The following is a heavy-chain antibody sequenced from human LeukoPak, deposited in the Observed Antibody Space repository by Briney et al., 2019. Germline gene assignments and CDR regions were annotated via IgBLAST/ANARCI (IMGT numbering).Heavy chain of an antibody. V-gene: IGHV3-23*01. J-gene: IGHJ4*02. Sequence: PGGSLRLSCAASGFTFSSYAMSWVRQAPGKGLERVSGISSSGGSPYYADSVKGRFTISRDNSKNTLYLRMNSLRAEDTAVYYCAQDLPTAITARPHYWGQGTLVTVSS. CDR1: GFTFSSYA. CDR3: AQDLPTAITARPHY. D-gene: IGHD6-6*01. CDR2: ISSSGGSP.